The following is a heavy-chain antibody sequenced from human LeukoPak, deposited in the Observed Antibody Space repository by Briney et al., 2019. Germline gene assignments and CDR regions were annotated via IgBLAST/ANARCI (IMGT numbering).Heavy chain of an antibody. CDR2: ISWNSGSI. V-gene: IGHV3-9*01. J-gene: IGHJ6*02. Sequence: GGSLRLSCAASGFTFDDYAMHWVRQAPGKGLEWVSGISWNSGSIGYADSAKGRFTISRDNAKNSLYLQMNSLRAEDTALYYCAKDTGAGGPYYYYYGMDVWGQGTTVTVSS. D-gene: IGHD1-26*01. CDR1: GFTFDDYA. CDR3: AKDTGAGGPYYYYYGMDV.